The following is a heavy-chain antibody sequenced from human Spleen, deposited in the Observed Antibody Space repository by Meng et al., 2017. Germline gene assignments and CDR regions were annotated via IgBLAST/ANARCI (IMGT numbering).Heavy chain of an antibody. CDR1: GFTFSSYS. CDR2: ISSSSSFK. D-gene: IGHD3-22*01. J-gene: IGHJ4*02. V-gene: IGHV3-21*06. CDR3: ARSPIDKYDLSALPLDY. Sequence: GESLKISCAASGFTFSSYSMNWVRQAPGKGLQWVSSISSSSSFKYYADSVKGRFTISRDNSKNTVFLHINSLRPEDTAVYYCARSPIDKYDLSALPLDYWGQGTLVTVSS.